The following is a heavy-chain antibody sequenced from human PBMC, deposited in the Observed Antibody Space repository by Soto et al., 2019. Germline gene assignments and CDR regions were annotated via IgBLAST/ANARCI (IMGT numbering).Heavy chain of an antibody. CDR1: GFSLSTSGLG. CDR2: IYWYDNK. D-gene: IGHD4-4*01. CDR3: AHSHDFSNYDWCGP. Sequence: SGPTLVNPTQTLTLTCTFSGFSLSTSGLGVGWIRQPPGKALEWLALIYWYDNKRYSPSLKTKLTITKDTSKNQVVLTMTNMDPVDTATYYCAHSHDFSNYDWCGPWGQGTMVTVSS. V-gene: IGHV2-5*01. J-gene: IGHJ5*02.